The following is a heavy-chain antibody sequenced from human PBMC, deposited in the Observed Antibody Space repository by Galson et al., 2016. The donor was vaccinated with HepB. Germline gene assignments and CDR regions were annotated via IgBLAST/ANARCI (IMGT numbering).Heavy chain of an antibody. V-gene: IGHV4-31*03. D-gene: IGHD3-3*01. CDR3: ARSSRENDFWSGYHYWYFDL. CDR2: IYDSGST. Sequence: TLSLTCSVSGGSISSGDYYWSWIRQHPGKGLEWIGYIYDSGSTNYIPSLKSRVTISVDTSKNQFSLKLRSVTAADTAVYYCARSSRENDFWSGYHYWYFDLWGRGTLVTVSS. CDR1: GGSISSGDYY. J-gene: IGHJ2*01.